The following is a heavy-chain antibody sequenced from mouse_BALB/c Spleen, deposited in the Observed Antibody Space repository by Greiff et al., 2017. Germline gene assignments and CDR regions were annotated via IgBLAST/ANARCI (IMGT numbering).Heavy chain of an antibody. CDR3: ARGGDDY. CDR1: GFTFTDYY. Sequence: EVMLVESGGGLVQPGGSLRLSCATSGFTFTDYYMSWVRQPPGKALEWLGFIRNKANGYTTEYSASVKGRFTISRDNSQSILYLQMNTLRAEDSATYDCARGGDDYWGQGTLVTVSA. V-gene: IGHV7-3*02. CDR2: IRNKANGYTT. J-gene: IGHJ3*01.